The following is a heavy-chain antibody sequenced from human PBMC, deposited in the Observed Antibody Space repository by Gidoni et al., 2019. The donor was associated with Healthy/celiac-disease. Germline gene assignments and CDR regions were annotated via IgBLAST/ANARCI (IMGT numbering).Heavy chain of an antibody. Sequence: QVQLQESGPGLVKPSETLSLTCTSSGGSISSYYWRWLRQPPGKGLEWIGYIYYSGSTNYNPSLKSRVTISVDTSKNQFSLKLSSVTAADTAVYYCAREEGGWYGDAFDVWGQGTMVTVSS. V-gene: IGHV4-59*01. CDR2: IYYSGST. D-gene: IGHD6-19*01. J-gene: IGHJ3*01. CDR3: AREEGGWYGDAFDV. CDR1: GGSISSYY.